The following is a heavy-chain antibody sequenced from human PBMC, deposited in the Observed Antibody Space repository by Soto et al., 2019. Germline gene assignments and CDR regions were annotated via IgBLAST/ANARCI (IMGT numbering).Heavy chain of an antibody. V-gene: IGHV1-46*01. CDR1: GYTFTSYY. J-gene: IGHJ4*02. CDR2: INPSGGST. D-gene: IGHD3-22*01. CDR3: ARDLMGYYYDSSGYQNDY. Sequence: ASVKVSCKASGYTFTSYYMHWVRQAPGQGLEWMGIINPSGGSTSYAQKFQGRVTMTRDTSTSTVYMELSSLRSEDTAVYYCARDLMGYYYDSSGYQNDYWGQGTLVTVS.